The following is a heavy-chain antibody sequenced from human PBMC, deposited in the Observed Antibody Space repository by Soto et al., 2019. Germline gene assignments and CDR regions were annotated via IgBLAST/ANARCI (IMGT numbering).Heavy chain of an antibody. CDR1: GGTVSSYA. CDR2: FIPIFGSA. Sequence: QLHLVQSGAEVKKARSSVKVSCKASGGTVSSYAITWVRQAPGKGLEWMGVFIPIFGSAHYAPKFQGRSPITADESTSTASMELSGLTSEDTAIYYCARDVSSDTTGFRGYDLWGQGTQVTVSS. J-gene: IGHJ4*02. CDR3: ARDVSSDTTGFRGYDL. D-gene: IGHD3-10*01. V-gene: IGHV1-69*01.